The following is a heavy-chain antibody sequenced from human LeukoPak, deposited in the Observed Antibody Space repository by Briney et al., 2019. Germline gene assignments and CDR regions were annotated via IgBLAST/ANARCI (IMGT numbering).Heavy chain of an antibody. CDR3: ARAIVARGYYYYMDI. CDR2: IYYSGST. CDR1: GGSISSSSYY. V-gene: IGHV4-39*01. D-gene: IGHD5-12*01. J-gene: IGHJ6*03. Sequence: SETLSLTCTVSGGSISSSSYYWGWIRQPPGKGLEWIGSIYYSGSTYYNPSLKSRVTIPVDTSKNQFSLKLSSVTAADTAVYYCARAIVARGYYYYMDIWGKGTTVTVSS.